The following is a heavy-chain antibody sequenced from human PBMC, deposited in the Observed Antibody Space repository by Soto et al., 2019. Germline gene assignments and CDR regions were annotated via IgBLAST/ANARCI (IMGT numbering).Heavy chain of an antibody. CDR3: ARIPIPATLRGYYYYGMDV. CDR2: IDWDDDK. D-gene: IGHD6-13*01. J-gene: IGHJ6*02. CDR1: GFSLSTSGMC. V-gene: IGHV2-70*01. Sequence: SGPTRVNPTQALTLTCTFPGFSLSTSGMCVSWIRRPRGKALEWLALIDWDDDKYYSTSLKTRVTISKDTSKNQVVLTMTKMDPADTATYHCARIPIPATLRGYYYYGMDVSGQGTTVTVSS.